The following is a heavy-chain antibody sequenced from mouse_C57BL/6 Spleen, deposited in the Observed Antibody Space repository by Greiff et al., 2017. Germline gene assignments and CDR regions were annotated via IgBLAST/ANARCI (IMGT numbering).Heavy chain of an antibody. CDR2: ISYDGSN. CDR3: AREPTVGYFEV. J-gene: IGHJ1*03. CDR1: GYSITSGYY. Sequence: EVKLLESGPGLVTPSQSLSLTCSVTGYSITSGYYWNWIRQFPGNKLEWMGYISYDGSNNYNPSLKNRISITRDPSKNQLFLKLNSVTTEDTATYDCAREPTVGYFEVWGTGTTVTVSS. D-gene: IGHD1-1*01. V-gene: IGHV3-6*01.